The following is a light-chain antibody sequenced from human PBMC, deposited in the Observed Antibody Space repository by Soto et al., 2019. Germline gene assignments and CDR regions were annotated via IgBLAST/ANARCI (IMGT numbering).Light chain of an antibody. Sequence: EIVMTQSPATLSVSPGERATLSCRASQSVSSDLAWYQHKPGQTPRLLIYGASTRATGIPARFSGSGSGTEFTLTISSLQSEDFAVYYCQQYYNLDHAHTFGQGTKLEIK. J-gene: IGKJ2*01. CDR2: GAS. V-gene: IGKV3-15*01. CDR1: QSVSSD. CDR3: QQYYNLDHAHT.